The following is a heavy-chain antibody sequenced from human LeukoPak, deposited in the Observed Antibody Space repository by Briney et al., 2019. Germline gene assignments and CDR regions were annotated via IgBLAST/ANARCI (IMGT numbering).Heavy chain of an antibody. Sequence: PGGSLRLSCTASGFTFGDYAMSWVRQAPGKGLEWIGIIRSKLYGGTTEYAASVKGRFTISRDDSKNIAYLQMNSLKTEDTAVYHCARERGQQMTFYYYYGMDVWGKGTTVTVSS. J-gene: IGHJ6*04. CDR3: ARERGQQMTFYYYYGMDV. V-gene: IGHV3-49*04. CDR2: IRSKLYGGTT. D-gene: IGHD6-13*01. CDR1: GFTFGDYA.